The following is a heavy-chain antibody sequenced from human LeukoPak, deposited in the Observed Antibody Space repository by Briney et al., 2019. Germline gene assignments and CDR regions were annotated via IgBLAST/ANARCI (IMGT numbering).Heavy chain of an antibody. J-gene: IGHJ5*02. D-gene: IGHD3-22*01. V-gene: IGHV4-34*01. CDR3: ARAIGAGYYDSSGYWFDP. Sequence: SETLSLTCAVYGGSFSGYYWSWIRQPPGKGLEWIGEINHSGSTNYNPSLKSRVTISVDTSKNQFSLKLSSVTAADTAVYYCARAIGAGYYDSSGYWFDPWGQGTLVTVSS. CDR2: INHSGST. CDR1: GGSFSGYY.